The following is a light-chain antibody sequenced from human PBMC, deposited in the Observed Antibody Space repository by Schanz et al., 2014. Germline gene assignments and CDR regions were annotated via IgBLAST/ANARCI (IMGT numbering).Light chain of an antibody. Sequence: DIVLTQSPGTLSLSPGERATLSCRASQSVSSSYLAWYQQKPGQAPRLLISDASTRATGVPARFSGSGSGTEFTLTISSLQPDDFATYLCQQYKSPPWTFGQGTKVEIK. CDR3: QQYKSPPWT. CDR2: DAS. J-gene: IGKJ1*01. V-gene: IGKV3-20*01. CDR1: QSVSSSY.